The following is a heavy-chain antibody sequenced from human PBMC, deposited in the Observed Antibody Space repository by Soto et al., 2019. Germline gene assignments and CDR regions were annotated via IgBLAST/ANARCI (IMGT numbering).Heavy chain of an antibody. V-gene: IGHV4-59*01. CDR2: MYYRGSS. D-gene: IGHD3-3*01. J-gene: IGHJ6*02. CDR3: ARSSDGSGYYPYHHYGFDV. Sequence: QVQLQESGPGLVKPSETLSLTCSVSGGSIERYYWSWIRQSPGKGLEWLGYMYYRGSSYYNPSPKSRISLSADTSNNQFSLKLSSVTAADTAMYYCARSSDGSGYYPYHHYGFDVWGQGTAVVVSS. CDR1: GGSIERYY.